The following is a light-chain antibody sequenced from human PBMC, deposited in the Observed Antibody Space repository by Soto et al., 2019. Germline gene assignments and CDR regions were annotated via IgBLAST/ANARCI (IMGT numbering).Light chain of an antibody. V-gene: IGLV2-11*01. CDR3: CSYAGSYTFVV. CDR1: SSDVGGYNY. Sequence: QSALTQPRSVSGSPGRSVTISCTGTSSDVGGYNYVSWYQQHPGKAPKLMIYDVSKRPSGVPDRFFGSKSGNTASLTISGLQAEDEADYYCCSYAGSYTFVVFGGGTKVTVL. J-gene: IGLJ2*01. CDR2: DVS.